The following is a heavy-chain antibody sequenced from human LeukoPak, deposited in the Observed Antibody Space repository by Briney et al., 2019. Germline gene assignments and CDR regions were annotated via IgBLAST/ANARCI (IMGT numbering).Heavy chain of an antibody. J-gene: IGHJ4*02. Sequence: SVKVSCKASGFTFTSSAMQWVRQARGQRLEWIGWIVVGSGNTNYAQKFQERVTITRDMSTSTAYMELSSLRSEDTAVYYCARDKSGYDLGGYFDYWGQGTLVTVSS. CDR1: GFTFTSSA. CDR2: IVVGSGNT. CDR3: ARDKSGYDLGGYFDY. D-gene: IGHD5-12*01. V-gene: IGHV1-58*02.